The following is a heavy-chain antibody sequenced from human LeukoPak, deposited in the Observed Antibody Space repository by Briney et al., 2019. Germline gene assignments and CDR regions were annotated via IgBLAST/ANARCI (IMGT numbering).Heavy chain of an antibody. Sequence: GASVKVSCKASGGTFSSYAISWVRQAPGQGLEWMGRIIPILGIANYAQKFQGRVTITADKSTSTAYMELSSLRSEDTAVYYCARERPGEYDFWSGRPGWFDPWGQGTLVTVSS. CDR3: ARERPGEYDFWSGRPGWFDP. CDR2: IIPILGIA. J-gene: IGHJ5*02. D-gene: IGHD3-3*01. CDR1: GGTFSSYA. V-gene: IGHV1-69*04.